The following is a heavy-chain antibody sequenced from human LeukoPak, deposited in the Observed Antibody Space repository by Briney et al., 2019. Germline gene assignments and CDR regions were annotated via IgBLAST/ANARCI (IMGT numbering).Heavy chain of an antibody. D-gene: IGHD2-21*01. CDR3: ARDGGDWFDP. J-gene: IGHJ5*02. CDR2: IYYSGST. V-gene: IGHV4-59*01. Sequence: PSETLSLTCTVSGGSISSYYWNWVRQPPGKGLEWMGNIYYSGSTNYNPSLKRRGTISVDTSKDQFSLKLSSVTAADTAVYYCARDGGDWFDPWGQGTLVTVSS. CDR1: GGSISSYY.